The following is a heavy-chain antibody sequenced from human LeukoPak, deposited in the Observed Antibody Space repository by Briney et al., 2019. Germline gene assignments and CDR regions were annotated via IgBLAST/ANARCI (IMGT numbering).Heavy chain of an antibody. Sequence: GGSLTLSCAASGFTFSDYWMHWVRQAPGKGLVWVSRISSDGSRVTYADSVKGRFTISRDNAKNTLYLQMNSLRAEDTAVYYCAKVNYDSSGRRHDAFDIWGQGTMVTVSS. V-gene: IGHV3-74*01. J-gene: IGHJ3*02. CDR1: GFTFSDYW. CDR3: AKVNYDSSGRRHDAFDI. CDR2: ISSDGSRV. D-gene: IGHD3-22*01.